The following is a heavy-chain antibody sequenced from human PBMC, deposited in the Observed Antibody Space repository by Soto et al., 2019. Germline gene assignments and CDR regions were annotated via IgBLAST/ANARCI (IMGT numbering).Heavy chain of an antibody. CDR1: GGSISSGGYY. CDR2: IYYSGST. J-gene: IGHJ4*02. V-gene: IGHV4-31*03. D-gene: IGHD6-19*01. Sequence: PSETLSLTCTVSGGSISSGGYYWSWIRQHPGKGLEWIGYIYYSGSTYYNPSLKSRVTISVDTSKNQFSLKLSSVTAADTAVYYWARGTSSGFYFDYWGQGTLVTVSS. CDR3: ARGTSSGFYFDY.